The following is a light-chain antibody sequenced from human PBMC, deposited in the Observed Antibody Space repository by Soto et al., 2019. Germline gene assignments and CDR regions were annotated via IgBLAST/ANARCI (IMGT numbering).Light chain of an antibody. CDR1: QDIADY. V-gene: IGKV1-27*01. CDR3: ERYNGPPWT. CDR2: AAS. J-gene: IGKJ1*01. Sequence: DIQMTQSPSPLSASVGDRVTITCRASQDIADYLAWYQQRPGQAPKLLIYAASTLQSGVPSRFSGSGSGTDFTLTIRSLQPEDVATYYCERYNGPPWTFCQGRTVEIK.